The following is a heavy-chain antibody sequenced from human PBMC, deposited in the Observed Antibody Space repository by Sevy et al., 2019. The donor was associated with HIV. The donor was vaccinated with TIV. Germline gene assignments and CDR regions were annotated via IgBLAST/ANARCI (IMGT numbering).Heavy chain of an antibody. CDR1: GFTFSSYW. CDR2: INSDGSST. CDR3: ARGPDYYDSSGHDAFDI. J-gene: IGHJ3*02. V-gene: IGHV3-74*01. Sequence: GSLRLSCAASGFTFSSYWMHWVRQGPGKGLVWVSRINSDGSSTSYADSVKGRFTISRDNAKNTVYLQMNSLRAEDTAVYYCARGPDYYDSSGHDAFDIWGQGTMVTVSS. D-gene: IGHD3-22*01.